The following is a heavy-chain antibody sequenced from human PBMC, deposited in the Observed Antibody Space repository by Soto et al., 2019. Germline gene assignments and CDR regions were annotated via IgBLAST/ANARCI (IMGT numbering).Heavy chain of an antibody. V-gene: IGHV1-18*01. CDR2: ISAYNGNT. J-gene: IGHJ4*02. D-gene: IGHD1-1*01. CDR1: GYTFTTYG. CDR3: ARADPTTGTTVYFDY. Sequence: RASVKVSCKASGYTFTTYGITWVRQAPGQGLEWMGWISAYNGNTNYAQKLQGRVTMTTDTSTSTAYMELWSLRSDDTAVYYCARADPTTGTTVYFDYWGQGTLVTVSS.